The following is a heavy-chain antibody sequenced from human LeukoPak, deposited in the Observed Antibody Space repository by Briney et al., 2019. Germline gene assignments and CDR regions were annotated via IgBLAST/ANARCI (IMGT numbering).Heavy chain of an antibody. V-gene: IGHV7-4-1*02. CDR3: ARAHSYSTSSLPGY. J-gene: IGHJ4*02. CDR2: INTNTGNP. D-gene: IGHD6-6*01. Sequence: GASVKVSCKASGYTFTSHGISWVRQAPGQGLEWMGWINTNTGNPTYAQGFTGRFVFSLDTSVSTAYLQISSLKAEDTAVYYCARAHSYSTSSLPGYWGQGTLVTVSS. CDR1: GYTFTSHG.